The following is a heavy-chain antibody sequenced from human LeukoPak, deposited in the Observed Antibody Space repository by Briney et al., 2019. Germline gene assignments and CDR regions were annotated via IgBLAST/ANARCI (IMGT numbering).Heavy chain of an antibody. Sequence: GGSLRLSCAASGFTFSSYAMSWVRPAPGKGLEWVSSISTSGGSTYYADSVKGRFTISRDNSKNTLHLQMNSLRAEDTAVYYCAKATTASPRNFDYWGRGTLVTVSS. CDR3: AKATTASPRNFDY. D-gene: IGHD2-21*02. J-gene: IGHJ4*02. V-gene: IGHV3-23*01. CDR2: ISTSGGST. CDR1: GFTFSSYA.